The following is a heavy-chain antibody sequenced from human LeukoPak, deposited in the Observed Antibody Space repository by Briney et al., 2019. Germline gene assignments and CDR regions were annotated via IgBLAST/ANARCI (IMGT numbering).Heavy chain of an antibody. CDR3: ARRATTERGHSYGLDY. CDR1: GLTFSPYF. CDR2: ISGSSTYI. V-gene: IGHV3-21*01. D-gene: IGHD5-18*01. J-gene: IGHJ4*02. Sequence: GGSLRLSCAASGLTFSPYFMNWVRQAPGKGLEWVSSISGSSTYIYYADSVRGRFTVSRDNAKNSLYLQMNSLTAEDTAVYYCARRATTERGHSYGLDYWGQGTLVTVSS.